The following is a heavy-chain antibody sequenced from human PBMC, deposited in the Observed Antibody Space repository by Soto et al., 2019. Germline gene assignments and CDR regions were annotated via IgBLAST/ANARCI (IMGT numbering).Heavy chain of an antibody. D-gene: IGHD6-19*01. CDR1: GFTFSSYS. CDR3: ARLRTSSGWGGYYYYGMDV. CDR2: ISSSSSYI. V-gene: IGHV3-21*01. Sequence: EVQLVESGGGLVKPGGSLRLSCAASGFTFSSYSMNLVRQAPGKGLEWVSSISSSSSYIYYADSVKGRFTISRDNAMNSLYLQMNSLRAEDTAVYYCARLRTSSGWGGYYYYGMDVWGQGTTVTVSS. J-gene: IGHJ6*02.